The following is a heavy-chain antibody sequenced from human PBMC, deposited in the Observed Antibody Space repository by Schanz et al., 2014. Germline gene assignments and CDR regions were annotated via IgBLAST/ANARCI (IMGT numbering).Heavy chain of an antibody. CDR2: ISYDGSNK. D-gene: IGHD5-12*01. CDR3: ARGGRGGYPGRAFDI. CDR1: GFSFSSYA. V-gene: IGHV3-30*04. Sequence: QVQLVESGGGVVQPGRSLRLSCAASGFSFSSYAMHWVRQAPGKGLEWVAVISYDGSNKYYADSVKGRFTISRDNSKNTLYLQMNSLRAEDTAVYYCARGGRGGYPGRAFDIGGQGTMVTASS. J-gene: IGHJ3*02.